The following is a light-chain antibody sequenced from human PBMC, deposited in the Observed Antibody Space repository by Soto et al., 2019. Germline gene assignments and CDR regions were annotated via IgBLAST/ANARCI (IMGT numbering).Light chain of an antibody. CDR3: QAWDSSTVV. CDR1: KLGDKY. J-gene: IGLJ2*01. CDR2: QDT. V-gene: IGLV3-1*01. Sequence: SYELTQPPSVSVSPGQTASITCSGDKLGDKYVCWYQQKPGQSPVLVIYQDTKRPSGIPERFSGSNSGNTDTLTVSGTQPMDEADYYCQAWDSSTVVFGGGTKLTLL.